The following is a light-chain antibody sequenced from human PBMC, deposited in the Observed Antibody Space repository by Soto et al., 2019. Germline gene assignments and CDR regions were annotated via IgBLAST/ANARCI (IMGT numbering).Light chain of an antibody. CDR1: QNINKW. V-gene: IGKV1-5*03. J-gene: IGKJ2*01. CDR3: QQYDSYPYT. Sequence: DIQMTQSPSTLSASVGDRVTITCRASQNINKWLAWYQQKPGEVPRFLIYRASSLESGVPSRFSGNGSGTDFALTISSLQPDDFATYYCQQYDSYPYTLGRGAKVEIK. CDR2: RAS.